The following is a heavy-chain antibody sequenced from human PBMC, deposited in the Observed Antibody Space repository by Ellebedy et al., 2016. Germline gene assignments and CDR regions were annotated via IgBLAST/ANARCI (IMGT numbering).Heavy chain of an antibody. CDR3: AKHETDGDYYFDL. CDR2: LSGSGPKT. J-gene: IGHJ2*01. V-gene: IGHV3-23*01. D-gene: IGHD2-21*01. Sequence: GGSLRLXXAASGFTFKTYAMSWVRRAPGEGLEWVSTLSGSGPKTYYADSVQGRFTISRDNSKSTLYLQMNSLRAEDTAVYYCAKHETDGDYYFDLWGRGTLVTVSS. CDR1: GFTFKTYA.